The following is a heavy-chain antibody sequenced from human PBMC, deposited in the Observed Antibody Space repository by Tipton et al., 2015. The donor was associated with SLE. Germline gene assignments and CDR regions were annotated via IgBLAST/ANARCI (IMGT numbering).Heavy chain of an antibody. D-gene: IGHD5-12*01. V-gene: IGHV1-69*01. CDR2: IIPIFGTP. CDR3: ARSPLLYSGYDYLGYYYYYMDV. CDR1: GGTFSTYA. Sequence: QLVQSGAEVKKPGSSVKVSCKASGGTFSTYAISWVRQAPGQGLEWMGGIIPIFGTPNYAQNFQGRVTITADESTSTAYMELSSLRSEDTAVYYCARSPLLYSGYDYLGYYYYYMDVWGKGTTVTVSS. J-gene: IGHJ6*03.